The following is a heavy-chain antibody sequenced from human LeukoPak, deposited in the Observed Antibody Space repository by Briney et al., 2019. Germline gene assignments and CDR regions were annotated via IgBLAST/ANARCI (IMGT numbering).Heavy chain of an antibody. J-gene: IGHJ5*02. Sequence: KPSETLSLTCAVSGYSISSGYYWGWIRQPPGKGLEWIGSIYLSGSTYYNPSLKSRVTISVDTSKNQFSLKLSSVTAADTAVYYCARSGYSSSWSWFDPWGQGTLVTVSS. CDR3: ARSGYSSSWSWFDP. CDR1: GYSISSGYY. V-gene: IGHV4-38-2*01. D-gene: IGHD6-13*01. CDR2: IYLSGST.